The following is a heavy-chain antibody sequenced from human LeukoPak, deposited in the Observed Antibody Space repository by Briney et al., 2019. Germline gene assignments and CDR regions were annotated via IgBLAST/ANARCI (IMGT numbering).Heavy chain of an antibody. CDR1: GYSFTTHW. J-gene: IGHJ5*02. D-gene: IGHD2-21*02. CDR3: ARLPYCGGDCYPNWFDP. CDR2: IYPGGSDI. V-gene: IGHV5-51*01. Sequence: GESLKISCKGSGYSFTTHWIGWVRQMPGKGLELMVIIYPGGSDIRYSSSLQGQVTISADKSISTAYLQWSSLKASDTAMYYCARLPYCGGDCYPNWFDPWGQGTLVTVSS.